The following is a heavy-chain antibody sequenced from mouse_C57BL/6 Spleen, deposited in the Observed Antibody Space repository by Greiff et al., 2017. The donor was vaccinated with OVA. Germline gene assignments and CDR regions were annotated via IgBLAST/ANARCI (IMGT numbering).Heavy chain of an antibody. CDR2: IGSGSSTI. V-gene: IGHV5-17*01. CDR3: ARMSIYFDY. D-gene: IGHD2-10*02. Sequence: EVQVVESGGGLVKPGGSLKLSCAASGFTFSDYGMHWVRQAPEKGLEWVAYIGSGSSTIYYADTVKGRFTISRDNAKNTLFLQMTSLRSEDTAMYYCARMSIYFDYWGQGTTLTVSS. J-gene: IGHJ2*01. CDR1: GFTFSDYG.